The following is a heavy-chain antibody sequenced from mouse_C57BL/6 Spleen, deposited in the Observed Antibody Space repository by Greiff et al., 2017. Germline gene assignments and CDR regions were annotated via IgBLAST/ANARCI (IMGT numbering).Heavy chain of an antibody. D-gene: IGHD2-1*01. J-gene: IGHJ4*01. Sequence: EVQLQQSGPELVKPGASVKISCKASGYTFTDYYMNWVKQSHGKSLEWIGDINPNNGGTSYNQKFKGKATLTVDKSSSTAYMELRSLTSEDSAVYDCARGLLIYYGNYYYAMDYWGQGTSVTVSS. CDR1: GYTFTDYY. CDR2: INPNNGGT. CDR3: ARGLLIYYGNYYYAMDY. V-gene: IGHV1-26*01.